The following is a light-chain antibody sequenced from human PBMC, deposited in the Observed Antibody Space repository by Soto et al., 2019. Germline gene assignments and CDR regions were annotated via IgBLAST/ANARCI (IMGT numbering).Light chain of an antibody. CDR1: QSVSSY. Sequence: EIALTQSPATLSLSPGERATLTCRASQSVSSYLAWYQQKPGQAPRLLIYDASNRATGIPARFSGSGSGTDFSLPISSLEPEDFAVYYCQQRSNWPPYTFGQGTKLEIK. CDR3: QQRSNWPPYT. V-gene: IGKV3-11*01. CDR2: DAS. J-gene: IGKJ2*01.